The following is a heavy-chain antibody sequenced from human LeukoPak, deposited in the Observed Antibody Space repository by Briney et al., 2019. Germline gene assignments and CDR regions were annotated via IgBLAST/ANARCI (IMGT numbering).Heavy chain of an antibody. CDR3: AKEASSGYPNWFDP. V-gene: IGHV3-23*01. Sequence: GGSLRLSCAASGFTFSSYALSWVRQAPGKGLEWVTVISGSGSSTYYADSVKGRFTISRDNSKNTLYLQMNILRAEDTAVYYCAKEASSGYPNWFDPWGQGTLVTVSS. CDR1: GFTFSSYA. CDR2: ISGSGSST. D-gene: IGHD3-22*01. J-gene: IGHJ5*02.